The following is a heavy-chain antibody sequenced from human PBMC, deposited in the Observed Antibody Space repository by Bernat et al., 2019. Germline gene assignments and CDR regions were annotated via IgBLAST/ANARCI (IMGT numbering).Heavy chain of an antibody. CDR3: ARRRGSASLDY. Sequence: EVQLVESGGGLVQPGGSLRLSCSASGFTFRGYWMTWVRQAPGKGLECVANIKEDGSDKYYVDSVKGRFTISRDKDKNSLYLQLNSLRVEETAVYYCARRRGSASLDYWGQGNLITVSS. V-gene: IGHV3-7*03. CDR2: IKEDGSDK. CDR1: GFTFRGYW. J-gene: IGHJ4*02. D-gene: IGHD6-19*01.